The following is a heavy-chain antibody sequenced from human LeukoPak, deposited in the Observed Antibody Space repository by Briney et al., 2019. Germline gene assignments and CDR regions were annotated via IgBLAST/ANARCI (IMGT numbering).Heavy chain of an antibody. CDR3: ARVRSYDILTGYYNGYYYYGMDV. Sequence: ASVKVSCKASGYTFTGYYMHWVRQAPGQGLEWMGWINPNRGSTNYAQKFQGRVTMTRDTSISTAYMELSRLRSDDTAVYYCARVRSYDILTGYYNGYYYYGMDVWGQGTTVTVSS. CDR1: GYTFTGYY. J-gene: IGHJ6*02. V-gene: IGHV1-2*02. CDR2: INPNRGST. D-gene: IGHD3-9*01.